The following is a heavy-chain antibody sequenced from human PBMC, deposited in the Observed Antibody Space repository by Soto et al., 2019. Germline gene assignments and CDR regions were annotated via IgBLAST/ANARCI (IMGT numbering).Heavy chain of an antibody. CDR3: ARQGSVLRGWQQLAFDY. Sequence: KPSETLSLTCTVSGGSISSSSYYWGWIRQPPGEGLECIGSIYYSGSTYYNPSLKRRVAISVDTSKNQFSLKLSSVTAADTAVYYCARQGSVLRGWQQLAFDYWGQGTLVTVSS. CDR1: GGSISSSSYY. CDR2: IYYSGST. J-gene: IGHJ4*02. D-gene: IGHD6-13*01. V-gene: IGHV4-39*01.